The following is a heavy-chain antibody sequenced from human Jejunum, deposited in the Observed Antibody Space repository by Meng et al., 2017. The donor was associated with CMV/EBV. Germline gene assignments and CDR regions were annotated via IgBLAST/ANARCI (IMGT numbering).Heavy chain of an antibody. CDR1: DGSISRDY. V-gene: IGHV4-4*07. J-gene: IGHJ4*02. CDR3: AREKSSCTSSTCYGVDS. CDR2: IHTSGTT. Sequence: VQVRVSGPGLVKPSGTPSLTCTVCDGSISRDYWSWIRQSAGKGLEWIGRIHTSGTTNYNPSLKSRVTLSLDTSQDQFSLKRTSVTAADTAVYYCAREKSSCTSSTCYGVDSWGQGTLVTVSS. D-gene: IGHD2-2*01.